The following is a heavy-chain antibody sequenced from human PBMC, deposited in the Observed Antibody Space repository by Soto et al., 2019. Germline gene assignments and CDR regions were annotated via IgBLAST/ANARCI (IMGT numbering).Heavy chain of an antibody. Sequence: GGSLRLSCAASGFTFSSYSMNWVRQAPGKGLEWVSSISSSSSYIYYADSVKGRFTISRDNAKNSLYLQMNSLRAEDTAVYYCARDLFLDYYYDSSGYGNWFDPWGQGTLVTVSS. CDR2: ISSSSSYI. CDR1: GFTFSSYS. V-gene: IGHV3-21*01. D-gene: IGHD3-22*01. CDR3: ARDLFLDYYYDSSGYGNWFDP. J-gene: IGHJ5*02.